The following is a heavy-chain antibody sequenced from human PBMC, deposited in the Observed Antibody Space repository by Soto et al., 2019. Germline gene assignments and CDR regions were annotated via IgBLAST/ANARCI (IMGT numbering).Heavy chain of an antibody. Sequence: GGSLRLSCAASGFTFSSYSMNWVRQAPGKGLEWVSSISSSSSYIYYADSVKGRFTISRDNAKNSLYLQMNSLRAEDTAVYYCATAKLLLPWLFDYWGQGTLVTVSS. J-gene: IGHJ4*02. CDR1: GFTFSSYS. CDR2: ISSSSSYI. D-gene: IGHD2-15*01. CDR3: ATAKLLLPWLFDY. V-gene: IGHV3-21*01.